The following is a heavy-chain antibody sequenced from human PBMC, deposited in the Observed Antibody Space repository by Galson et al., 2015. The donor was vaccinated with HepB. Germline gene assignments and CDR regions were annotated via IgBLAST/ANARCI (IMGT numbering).Heavy chain of an antibody. J-gene: IGHJ4*02. D-gene: IGHD2-15*01. CDR2: ISYDGSNK. Sequence: SLRLSCAASGFTFSSYGTHWVRQAPGKGLEWVAVISYDGSNKYYADSVKGRFTISRDNSKNTLYLQMNSLRAEDAAVYYCAKGGSCPIDYWGQGTLVTVSS. V-gene: IGHV3-30*18. CDR1: GFTFSSYG. CDR3: AKGGSCPIDY.